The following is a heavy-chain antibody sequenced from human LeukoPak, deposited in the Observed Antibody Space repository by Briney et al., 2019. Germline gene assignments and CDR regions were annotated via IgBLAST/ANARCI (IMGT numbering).Heavy chain of an antibody. Sequence: PSETLSLTCTVSGGSISSYYWSWIRQPPGKGLEWIGYIYYSGSTNYNSSLKSRVTISVDTSKNQFSLKLSSVTAADTAVYYCARQYSSSWYVIFYFDYWGQGTLVTVSS. V-gene: IGHV4-59*08. CDR3: ARQYSSSWYVIFYFDY. CDR1: GGSISSYY. CDR2: IYYSGST. D-gene: IGHD6-13*01. J-gene: IGHJ4*02.